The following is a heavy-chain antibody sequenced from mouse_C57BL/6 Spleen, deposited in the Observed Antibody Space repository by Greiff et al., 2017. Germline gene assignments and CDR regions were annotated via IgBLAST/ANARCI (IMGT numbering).Heavy chain of an antibody. CDR3: ARLPYYYGSRDGDYFDY. V-gene: IGHV5-6*02. D-gene: IGHD1-1*01. Sequence: EVKLVESGGDLVKPGGSLKLSCAASGFTFSSYGMSWVRQTPDKRLEWVATISSGGSYTYYPDSVKGRFTISRDNAKNTLYLQMSSLKSEDTAMYYCARLPYYYGSRDGDYFDYWGQGTTLTVSS. CDR2: ISSGGSYT. CDR1: GFTFSSYG. J-gene: IGHJ2*01.